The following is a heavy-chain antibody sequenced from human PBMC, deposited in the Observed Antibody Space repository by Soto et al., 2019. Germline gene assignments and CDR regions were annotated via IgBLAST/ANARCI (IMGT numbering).Heavy chain of an antibody. CDR2: IYYSGST. D-gene: IGHD6-6*01. Sequence: SETLSLTCAVSGGSISSSSYYWGWIRQPPGKGLEWIGYIYYSGSTYYNPSLKSRVTISVDTSKNQFSLKLSSVTAADTAVYYCARAPDILYSSSFPTIWGQGTMVTVSS. V-gene: IGHV4-31*11. J-gene: IGHJ3*02. CDR1: GGSISSSSYY. CDR3: ARAPDILYSSSFPTI.